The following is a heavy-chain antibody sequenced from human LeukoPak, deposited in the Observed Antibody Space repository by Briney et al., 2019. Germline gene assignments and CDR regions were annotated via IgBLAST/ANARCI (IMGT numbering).Heavy chain of an antibody. D-gene: IGHD6-19*01. J-gene: IGHJ4*02. CDR2: IYSDDTT. CDR3: AKDLAVAGPRGIYYFDY. CDR1: GFTVSGNY. V-gene: IGHV3-53*01. Sequence: GGSLRLSCAVSGFTVSGNYMSWIRQAPGKGLEWVSLIYSDDTTLYADSVKGRFTISRDISKNTLYLQMSSLRAEDTAVYYCAKDLAVAGPRGIYYFDYWGQGTLVTVSS.